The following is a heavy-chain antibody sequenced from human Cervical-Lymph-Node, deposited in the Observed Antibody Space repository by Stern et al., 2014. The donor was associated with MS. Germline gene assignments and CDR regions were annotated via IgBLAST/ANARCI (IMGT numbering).Heavy chain of an antibody. Sequence: QVQLLQPGAEVTKPGSSVKVSCKASGGTVSKFPSSWVRQAPGQGLEWMGGIFPVFGTPTYAQEFRGRVTITADVSTSTVYMELSSLRSDDTAVYYCALSSETSDRWYSLGYDLWGQGTLVTVSS. D-gene: IGHD6-13*01. CDR2: IFPVFGTP. CDR3: ALSSETSDRWYSLGYDL. CDR1: GGTVSKFP. V-gene: IGHV1-69*01. J-gene: IGHJ5*02.